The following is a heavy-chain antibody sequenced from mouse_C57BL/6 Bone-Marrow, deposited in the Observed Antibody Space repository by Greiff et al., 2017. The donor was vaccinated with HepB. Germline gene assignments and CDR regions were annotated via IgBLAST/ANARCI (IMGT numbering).Heavy chain of an antibody. D-gene: IGHD4-1*01. CDR1: GYSITSGYY. Sequence: EVQVVESGPGLVKPSQSLSLTCSVTGYSITSGYYWNWIRQFPGNKLEWMGYISYDGSNNYNPSLKNRISITRDTSKNQFFLKLNSVTTEDTATYYCARTVKLGRFDYWGQGTTLTVSS. CDR2: ISYDGSN. CDR3: ARTVKLGRFDY. J-gene: IGHJ2*01. V-gene: IGHV3-6*01.